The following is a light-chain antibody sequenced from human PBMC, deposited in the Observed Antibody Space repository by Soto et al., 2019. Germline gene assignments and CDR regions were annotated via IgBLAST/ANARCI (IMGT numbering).Light chain of an antibody. CDR1: SSNIGPGYD. J-gene: IGLJ2*01. CDR2: GNS. CDR3: HSYDSSLSGWV. V-gene: IGLV1-40*01. Sequence: QSVLTQPPSVSGAPGQRVTISCTGSSSNIGPGYDVPWYQQLPGTAPKLLIDGNSNRPSGVTARFSGSKAGTSSSLAITGLQAEDEADYYCHSYDSSLSGWVFGGVTKLTVL.